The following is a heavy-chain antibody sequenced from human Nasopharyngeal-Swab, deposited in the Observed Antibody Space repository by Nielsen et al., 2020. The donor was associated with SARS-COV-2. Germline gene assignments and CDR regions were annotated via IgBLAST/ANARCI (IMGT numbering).Heavy chain of an antibody. CDR1: GFTFSNYW. Sequence: GGSLRLSSATSGFTFSNYWMHWVRQAPGKGLEWVARIDMRGRTTTHADSVKGRFTISRDNAKNTLSLQMNSLTPADTAVYFCVRGPVEGATGYFQFWGQGTLVTVSS. V-gene: IGHV3-74*03. D-gene: IGHD1-26*01. J-gene: IGHJ1*01. CDR3: VRGPVEGATGYFQF. CDR2: IDMRGRTT.